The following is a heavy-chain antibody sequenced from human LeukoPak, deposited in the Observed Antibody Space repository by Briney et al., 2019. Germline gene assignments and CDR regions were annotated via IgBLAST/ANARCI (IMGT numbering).Heavy chain of an antibody. CDR3: ARDRGGSGPTTTDY. D-gene: IGHD6-19*01. J-gene: IGHJ4*02. CDR1: GFTFSTYW. Sequence: GGSLRLSCAASGFTFSTYWMHWVRQAPGKGLVWVSRISSDGSSTIYADSVMGRFTISRDNAKNTLYLQMNSLRAEDTAVYYCARDRGGSGPTTTDYWGQGTLVTVSS. CDR2: ISSDGSST. V-gene: IGHV3-74*01.